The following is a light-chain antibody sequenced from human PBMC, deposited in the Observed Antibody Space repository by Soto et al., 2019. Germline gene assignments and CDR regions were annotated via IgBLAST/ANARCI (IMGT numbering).Light chain of an antibody. Sequence: QSVLTQPPSVSGAPGQRVTISCTGSSSNIGAGYDVHWYQQLPGTAPKLLIYGNSNRPSGVPDRFSGSKSGTSASLAITGLHDEDEADYYCQSYDSSLSGSVFGGGTKLTVL. J-gene: IGLJ2*01. CDR2: GNS. CDR3: QSYDSSLSGSV. CDR1: SSNIGAGYD. V-gene: IGLV1-40*01.